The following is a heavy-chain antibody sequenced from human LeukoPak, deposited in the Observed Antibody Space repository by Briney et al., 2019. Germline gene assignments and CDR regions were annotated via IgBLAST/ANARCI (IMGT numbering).Heavy chain of an antibody. D-gene: IGHD3-22*01. V-gene: IGHV1-8*01. CDR1: GYTFTSYD. J-gene: IGHJ3*02. CDR3: AIGYHYDSSGYQFDI. Sequence: ASVKVSCKASGYTFTSYDINWVRQATGQGLEWMGWMNPNSGNTGYAQKFQGRVTMTRNTSISTAYMELSSLRSEDTAVYYCAIGYHYDSSGYQFDIWGQGTMVTVSS. CDR2: MNPNSGNT.